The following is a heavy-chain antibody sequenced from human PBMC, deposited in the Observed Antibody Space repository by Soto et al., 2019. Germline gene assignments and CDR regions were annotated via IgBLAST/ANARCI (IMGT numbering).Heavy chain of an antibody. CDR2: IDPNNGDT. Sequence: ASVKVSCKASGYTFTGYYIHWVRQAPGQGLEWMGWIDPNNGDTNYAQKFQGRVSMTRDTSTSTAYMELSSLRFDDTAVYYCARHSGYDYVFDYWGQGTLVTVSS. CDR3: ARHSGYDYVFDY. V-gene: IGHV1-2*02. J-gene: IGHJ4*02. CDR1: GYTFTGYY. D-gene: IGHD5-12*01.